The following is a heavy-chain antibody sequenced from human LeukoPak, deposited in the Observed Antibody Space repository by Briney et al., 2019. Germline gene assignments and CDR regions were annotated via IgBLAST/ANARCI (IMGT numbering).Heavy chain of an antibody. CDR1: GFTFSSYS. J-gene: IGHJ4*02. Sequence: GGSLRLSCAASGFTFSSYSMNWVRQAPGKGLEWVSSISSSSSYIYYADSVKGRFTISRDNAKNSLYLQMNSLRAEDTAVYYCARIGRVSEDTFDYWGQGTLVTVSS. V-gene: IGHV3-21*01. CDR2: ISSSSSYI. D-gene: IGHD4-11*01. CDR3: ARIGRVSEDTFDY.